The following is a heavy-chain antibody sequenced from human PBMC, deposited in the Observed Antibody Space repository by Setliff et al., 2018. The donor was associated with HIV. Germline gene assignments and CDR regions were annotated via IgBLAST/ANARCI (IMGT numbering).Heavy chain of an antibody. V-gene: IGHV3-11*05. CDR1: GFSFNDYY. D-gene: IGHD1-26*01. CDR3: ARDRGGNSGGFYDPPLDV. J-gene: IGHJ4*02. Sequence: GGSLRLSCAASGFSFNDYYMNWVRQAPGKGLEWVSSITSSSGYKYYADSVKGRFTISRDNAKKSLYLEMNSLRAEDTAVYYCARDRGGNSGGFYDPPLDVWGLGTLVTVSS. CDR2: ITSSSGYK.